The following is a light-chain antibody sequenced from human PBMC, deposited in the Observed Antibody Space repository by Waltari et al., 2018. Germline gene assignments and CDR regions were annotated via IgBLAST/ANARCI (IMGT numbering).Light chain of an antibody. Sequence: QSALTPPASVSGSPGQSITISCTGTSSHVGGYNYVPWYQQHPGKAPKLMIYDVSKRPSGVSNRFSGSKSGNTASLTISGLQAEDEADYYCSSYTSSSTWVFGGGTKLTVL. CDR1: SSHVGGYNY. V-gene: IGLV2-14*01. CDR3: SSYTSSSTWV. J-gene: IGLJ3*02. CDR2: DVS.